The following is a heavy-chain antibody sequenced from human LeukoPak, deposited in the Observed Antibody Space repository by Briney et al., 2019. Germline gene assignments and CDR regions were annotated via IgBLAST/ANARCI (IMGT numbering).Heavy chain of an antibody. CDR3: ARARQYYYDSSGYYYFFDY. J-gene: IGHJ4*02. CDR1: GFTFSSYS. Sequence: PAGSLRLSCAASGFTFSSYSMNWVRQAPGKGLEWVSSISSSSSYKYYADSVKGRFTISRDNAKNSLYLQMNSLRAEDTAVYYCARARQYYYDSSGYYYFFDYWGQGTLVTVSS. D-gene: IGHD3-22*01. V-gene: IGHV3-21*01. CDR2: ISSSSSYK.